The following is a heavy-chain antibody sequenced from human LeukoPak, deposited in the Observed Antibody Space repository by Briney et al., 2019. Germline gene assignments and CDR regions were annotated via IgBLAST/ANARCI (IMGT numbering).Heavy chain of an antibody. Sequence: GGSPRLSCAASGFTFSSYSMNWVRQAPGKGLEWVSSINSGSSYLYYADSVKGRFTISRDNAKNSLYLQINSLSAEEQAVYYFAKDLKGTDFWGGSWGQGTLFTVSS. D-gene: IGHD3-3*01. V-gene: IGHV3-21*01. CDR1: GFTFSSYS. CDR3: AKDLKGTDFWGGS. CDR2: INSGSSYL. J-gene: IGHJ5*02.